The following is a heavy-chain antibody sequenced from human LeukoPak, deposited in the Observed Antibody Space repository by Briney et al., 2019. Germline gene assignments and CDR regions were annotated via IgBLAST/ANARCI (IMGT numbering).Heavy chain of an antibody. CDR1: GFTFSSYE. V-gene: IGHV3-48*03. Sequence: PGGSLRLSCAASGFTFSSYEMNWVRQAPGKGLEWVSYISSSGSTIYYADSVKGRFTISRDNAKNSLYLQMNSLRAEDTAVYYCARDMGIAAALDIWGQGTMVTVSS. D-gene: IGHD6-13*01. CDR2: ISSSGSTI. CDR3: ARDMGIAAALDI. J-gene: IGHJ3*02.